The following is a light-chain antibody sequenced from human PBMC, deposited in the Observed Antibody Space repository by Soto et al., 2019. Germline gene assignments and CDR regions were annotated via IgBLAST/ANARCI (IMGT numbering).Light chain of an antibody. CDR3: QQYNNWWT. J-gene: IGKJ1*01. CDR2: GAS. Sequence: EIVMTQSPATLSVSPGERATPSCRASQSVSSNLAWYQQKPGQAPRLLIYGASTRATGIPVRFSGSGSGTEFTLTISSLQSEDFAVYYCQQYNNWWTFGQGTKVEIK. V-gene: IGKV3-15*01. CDR1: QSVSSN.